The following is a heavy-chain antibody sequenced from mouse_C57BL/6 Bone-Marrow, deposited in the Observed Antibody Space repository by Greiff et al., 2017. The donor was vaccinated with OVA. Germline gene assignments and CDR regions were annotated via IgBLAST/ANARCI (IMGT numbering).Heavy chain of an antibody. CDR2: IRNKANNHAT. CDR1: GFTFSDAW. V-gene: IGHV6-6*01. Sequence: EVQGVESGGGLVQPGGSMKLSCAASGFTFSDAWMDWVRQSPEKGLEWVAEIRNKANNHATYYAESVKGRFTISRDDSKSSVYLQMNSLRAEDTGIYYCTRRYGSSYYCDYWGQGTTLTVSS. J-gene: IGHJ2*01. D-gene: IGHD1-1*01. CDR3: TRRYGSSYYCDY.